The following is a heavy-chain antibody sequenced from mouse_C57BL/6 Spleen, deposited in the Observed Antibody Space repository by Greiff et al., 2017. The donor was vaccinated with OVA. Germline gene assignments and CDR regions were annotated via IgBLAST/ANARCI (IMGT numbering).Heavy chain of an antibody. V-gene: IGHV1-61*01. CDR1: GYTFTSYW. CDR3: ARYYSNYPAWFAY. J-gene: IGHJ3*01. Sequence: VQLKQPGAELVRPGSSVKLSCQASGYTFTSYWMDWVKQRPGQGLEWIGNIYPSDSETHYNQKFKDKATLTVDKSSSTAYMQLSSLTSEDSAVYYCARYYSNYPAWFAYWGQGTLVTVSA. CDR2: IYPSDSET. D-gene: IGHD2-5*01.